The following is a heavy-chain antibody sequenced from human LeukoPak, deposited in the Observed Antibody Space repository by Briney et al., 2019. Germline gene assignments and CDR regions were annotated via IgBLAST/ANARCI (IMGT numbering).Heavy chain of an antibody. J-gene: IGHJ6*02. CDR1: GYNFRSFG. D-gene: IGHD3-10*01. Sequence: ASVKVSCKASGYNFRSFGISWVRQAPGQGLEWMGWITVHNDNTKYAEKFQGRVIMTTDTATSTAYMDLRSLRSDDTAVYYCARDRYYGLGSHPEGGGMDVWGQGTTVTVTS. CDR3: ARDRYYGLGSHPEGGGMDV. CDR2: ITVHNDNT. V-gene: IGHV1-18*01.